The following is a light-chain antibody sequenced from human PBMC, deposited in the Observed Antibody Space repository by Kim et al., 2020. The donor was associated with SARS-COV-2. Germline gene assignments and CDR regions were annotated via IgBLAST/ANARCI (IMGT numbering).Light chain of an antibody. V-gene: IGLV6-57*02. CDR1: SGSIASNY. Sequence: NFMLTQPHSVSESPGKTVTISCTGSSGSIASNYVQWYQQRPGSAPTTVIYEDNQRPSGVPDRFSGSIDSSSNSASLTISGLKTEDEAAYYCQSYDSSFWVFGGGTQLTVL. CDR2: EDN. CDR3: QSYDSSFWV. J-gene: IGLJ3*02.